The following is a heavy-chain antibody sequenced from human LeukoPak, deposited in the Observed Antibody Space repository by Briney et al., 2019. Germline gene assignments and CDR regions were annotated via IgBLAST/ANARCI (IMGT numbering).Heavy chain of an antibody. CDR3: AVAHVSSGYFAYDY. Sequence: LGASLQISCQGSGCLFTSYWIGWVRQLPGKGLEWMGIIYPGDSDTRYSPSFQGQVTISADKSISTAYLQWSSLKASDTAMYYCAVAHVSSGYFAYDYWGQGTLVTVSS. CDR2: IYPGDSDT. D-gene: IGHD3-22*01. V-gene: IGHV5-51*01. CDR1: GCLFTSYW. J-gene: IGHJ4*02.